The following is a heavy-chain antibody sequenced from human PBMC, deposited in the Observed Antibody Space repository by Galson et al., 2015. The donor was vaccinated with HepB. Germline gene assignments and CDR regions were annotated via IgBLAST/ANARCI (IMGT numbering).Heavy chain of an antibody. J-gene: IGHJ4*02. CDR3: TAGIEWELQPYFDY. V-gene: IGHV3-15*01. CDR1: GFTFGDYA. CDR2: IKSKTDGGTT. Sequence: SLRLSCAASGFTFGDYAMSWFRQAPGKGLEWVGRIKSKTDGGTTDYAAPVKGRFTISRDDSKNTLYLQMNSLKTEDTAVYYCTAGIEWELQPYFDYWGQGTLVTVSS. D-gene: IGHD1-26*01.